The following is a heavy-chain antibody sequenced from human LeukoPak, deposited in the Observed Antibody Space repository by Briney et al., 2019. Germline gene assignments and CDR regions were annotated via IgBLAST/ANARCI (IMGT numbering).Heavy chain of an antibody. CDR2: INWNGGST. CDR1: GFTFDDYD. V-gene: IGHV3-20*04. D-gene: IGHD3-10*01. CDR3: ARRDYYGSGSPDY. Sequence: GGSLRLSCAASGFTFDDYDMSWVRQAPGKGLEWVSGINWNGGSTDYADSVKGRFTISRDNAKNSLYLQMNSLRAEDTALYYCARRDYYGSGSPDYWGQGTLVTVSS. J-gene: IGHJ4*02.